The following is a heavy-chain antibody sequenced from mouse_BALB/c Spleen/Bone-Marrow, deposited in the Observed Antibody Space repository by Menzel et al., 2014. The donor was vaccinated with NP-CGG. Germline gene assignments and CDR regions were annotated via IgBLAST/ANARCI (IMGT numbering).Heavy chain of an antibody. V-gene: IGHV4-2*02. CDR1: GFDFSRYW. Sequence: VQLQQSGGGLVQPGRSLILSCAASGFDFSRYWMSWARQAPGKGQEWIGEINPGSSTINYTPSLKDKFIISRDNAKKTLYLQINKVRSEDTTIYYCARLGYYGNFAYWGQGTTLTVSS. D-gene: IGHD1-2*01. CDR3: ARLGYYGNFAY. CDR2: INPGSSTI. J-gene: IGHJ2*01.